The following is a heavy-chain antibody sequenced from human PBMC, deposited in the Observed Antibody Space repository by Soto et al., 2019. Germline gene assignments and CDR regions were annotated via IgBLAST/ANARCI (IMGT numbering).Heavy chain of an antibody. Sequence: EVQLVESGGDLVQPGGSLRLSCAASGLTFSGYWMHWVRQAPGKGLVWVSRVNSDGTSTAYADSVKGRFTISRDSAKNTLYLQMNSLRAEDTAVYYCARGWTGGYWGQGTLVTVSS. D-gene: IGHD2-15*01. CDR3: ARGWTGGY. CDR2: VNSDGTST. V-gene: IGHV3-74*01. J-gene: IGHJ4*02. CDR1: GLTFSGYW.